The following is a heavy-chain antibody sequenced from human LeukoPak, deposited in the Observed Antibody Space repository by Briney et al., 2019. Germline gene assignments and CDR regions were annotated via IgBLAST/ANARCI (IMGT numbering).Heavy chain of an antibody. CDR3: ARGGINAGYFDY. D-gene: IGHD2-2*01. CDR1: GFTFSSYS. V-gene: IGHV3-48*01. CDR2: ISSSNSPI. Sequence: PGGSLRLSCVASGFTFSSYSMNWVRQAPGKGLEWVSYISSSNSPIYYADSLRGRFTISRDNAKNSLFLQMNSLRVEDTAVYYCARGGINAGYFDYWGQGTLVTVSS. J-gene: IGHJ4*02.